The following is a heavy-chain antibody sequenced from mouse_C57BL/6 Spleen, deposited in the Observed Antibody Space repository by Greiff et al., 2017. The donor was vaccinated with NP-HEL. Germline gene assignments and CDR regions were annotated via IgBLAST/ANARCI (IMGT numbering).Heavy chain of an antibody. J-gene: IGHJ2*01. CDR1: GYTFTSYW. D-gene: IGHD4-1*01. V-gene: IGHV1-52*01. CDR2: IDPSDTET. Sequence: VQLQQSGAELVRPGSSVKLSYKASGYTFTSYWMQWVKQRPIQGLEGIGNIDPSDTETHYNQKFKYKAKLTLDKSSSTAFMQLSSLTSEDSAVYYCARGNWDGRYYFDYWGQGTTLTVSS. CDR3: ARGNWDGRYYFDY.